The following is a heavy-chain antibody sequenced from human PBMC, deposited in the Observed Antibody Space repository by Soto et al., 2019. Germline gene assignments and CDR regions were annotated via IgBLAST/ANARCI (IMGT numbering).Heavy chain of an antibody. CDR3: ARESEDLTSNFDY. J-gene: IGHJ4*02. CDR2: ISSTTNYI. V-gene: IGHV3-21*06. CDR1: GFTFTMYS. Sequence: PGGSQRLSGAASGFTFTMYSMNWVRQAPGKGLEWVSSISSTTNYIYYGDSMKGRFTISRDNAKNSLYLEMNSLRAEDTAVYYCARESEDLTSNFDYWGQGTLVTVSS.